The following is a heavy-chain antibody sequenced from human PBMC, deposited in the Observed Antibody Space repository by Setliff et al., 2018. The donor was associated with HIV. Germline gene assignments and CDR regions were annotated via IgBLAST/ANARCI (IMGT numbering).Heavy chain of an antibody. V-gene: IGHV4-4*07. Sequence: PSETLSLTCTVSGGYISSYYWSWIRQPAGKGLEWIWHIYISGRTNYNPSFNSRVTMSVDTSKNQFSLRLTSVTAADTAMYHCARDRSSGWSKDWFDTWGQGILVTVSS. CDR1: GGYISSYY. CDR2: IYISGRT. CDR3: ARDRSSGWSKDWFDT. J-gene: IGHJ5*02. D-gene: IGHD6-19*01.